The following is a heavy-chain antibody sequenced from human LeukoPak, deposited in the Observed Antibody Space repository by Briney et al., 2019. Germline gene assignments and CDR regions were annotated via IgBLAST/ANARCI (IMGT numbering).Heavy chain of an antibody. V-gene: IGHV5-51*01. CDR2: VYPDDSDT. CDR3: ARVWFGELAEAFDI. CDR1: GYNFTTYC. D-gene: IGHD3-10*01. J-gene: IGHJ3*02. Sequence: GESLKISCKGSGYNFTTYCIDWVRQMPGKGLEWMGIVYPDDSDTRYSPSFQGQVTISADKSISTAYLQWSSLKASDTAMYYCARVWFGELAEAFDIWGQGTMVTVSS.